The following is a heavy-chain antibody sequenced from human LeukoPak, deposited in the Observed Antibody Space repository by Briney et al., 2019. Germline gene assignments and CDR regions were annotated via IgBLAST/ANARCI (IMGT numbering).Heavy chain of an antibody. V-gene: IGHV4-30-4*08. D-gene: IGHD3-3*01. CDR3: ARDHYDLSPRSGAFDI. J-gene: IGHJ3*02. Sequence: SETLSLTCTVSGGSISSGDYYWSWIRQPPGKGLEWIGYIYYSGSTYYNPSLKSRVTISVDTSKNQFSLKLSSVTAADTAVYYCARDHYDLSPRSGAFDIWGQGTMVTVSS. CDR1: GGSISSGDYY. CDR2: IYYSGST.